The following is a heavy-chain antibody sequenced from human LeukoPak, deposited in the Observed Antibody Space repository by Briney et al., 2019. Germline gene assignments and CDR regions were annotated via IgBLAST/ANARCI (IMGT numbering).Heavy chain of an antibody. CDR1: GFTFSSYT. CDR2: ISGSGGST. J-gene: IGHJ4*02. V-gene: IGHV3-23*01. CDR3: ARDPYYYDSSGYYGEGFDY. D-gene: IGHD3-22*01. Sequence: GGSLRLSCAASGFTFSSYTMTWVRQAPGKGLEWVSAISGSGGSTYYADSVKGRFTISRDNSKNTLDLQMNSLRAEDTAVYYCARDPYYYDSSGYYGEGFDYWGQGTLVTVSS.